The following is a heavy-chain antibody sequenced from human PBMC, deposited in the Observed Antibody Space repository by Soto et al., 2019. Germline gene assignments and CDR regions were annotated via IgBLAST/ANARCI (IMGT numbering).Heavy chain of an antibody. CDR1: GGSFSGYY. CDR3: ARRRGFKVYYYYYMDV. J-gene: IGHJ6*03. CDR2: INHSGST. Sequence: QVQLQQWGAGLLKPSETLSLTCAVYGGSFSGYYWSWIRQPPGKGLEWIGEINHSGSTNYNPSLKSRVTISVDTSKIQFSLNLSSVTAADTAVYYCARRRGFKVYYYYYMDVWGKGTTVTVSS. D-gene: IGHD5-12*01. V-gene: IGHV4-34*01.